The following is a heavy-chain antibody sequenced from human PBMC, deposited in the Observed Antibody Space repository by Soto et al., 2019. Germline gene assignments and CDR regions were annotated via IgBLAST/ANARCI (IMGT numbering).Heavy chain of an antibody. D-gene: IGHD3-22*01. CDR2: ISSSSSYI. CDR1: GFTFSSYS. V-gene: IGHV3-21*01. CDR3: AREHLPDSSIWETFDI. Sequence: EVQLVESGGGLVKPGGSLRLSCAASGFTFSSYSMNWVRQAPGKGLEWVSSISSSSSYIYYADSVKGRFTISRDNAKNSLYLQMNSLRAEDTAVYYFAREHLPDSSIWETFDIWGQGTMVTVSS. J-gene: IGHJ3*02.